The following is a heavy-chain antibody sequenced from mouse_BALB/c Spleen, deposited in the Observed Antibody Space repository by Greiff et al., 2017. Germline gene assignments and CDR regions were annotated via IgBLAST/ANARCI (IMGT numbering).Heavy chain of an antibody. D-gene: IGHD2-4*01. V-gene: IGHV1S56*01. CDR2: IYPGNVNT. CDR1: GYTFTSYY. Sequence: QVQLQQSGPELVKPGASVRISCKASGYTFTSYYIHWVKQRPGQGLEWIGWIYPGNVNTKYNEKFKGKATLTADKSSSTAYMQLSSLTSEDSAVYFCARGENDYDGYYYAMDYWGQGTSVTVSS. J-gene: IGHJ4*01. CDR3: ARGENDYDGYYYAMDY.